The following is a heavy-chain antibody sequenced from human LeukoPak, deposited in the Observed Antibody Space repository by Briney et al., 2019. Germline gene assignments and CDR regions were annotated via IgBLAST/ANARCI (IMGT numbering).Heavy chain of an antibody. V-gene: IGHV4-39*07. CDR2: IYYSGST. CDR3: ARLLRVGYCSTTSCNWFDP. Sequence: SETLSLTCTVSGGSISSSSYYWGWIRQPPGKGLEWIGSIYYSGSTYYNPSLKSRVTISVDTSKNQFSLKLSSVTAADTAVYYCARLLRVGYCSTTSCNWFDPWGQGTLVTVSS. CDR1: GGSISSSSYY. D-gene: IGHD2-2*03. J-gene: IGHJ5*02.